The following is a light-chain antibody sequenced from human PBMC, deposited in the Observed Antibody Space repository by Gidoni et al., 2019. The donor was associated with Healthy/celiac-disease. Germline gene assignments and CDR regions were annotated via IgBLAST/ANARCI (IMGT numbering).Light chain of an antibody. CDR1: QDISND. J-gene: IGKJ5*01. CDR3: QQYDNLPIT. Sequence: DIQMTQSPSSLSASVGDRVTITCQASQDISNDLNWYQQKPGKAPKLLIYDASNLETGFPARFSGSGSGTDFTFTISSLQPEDIATYYCQQYDNLPITFGQGTRLEIK. CDR2: DAS. V-gene: IGKV1-33*01.